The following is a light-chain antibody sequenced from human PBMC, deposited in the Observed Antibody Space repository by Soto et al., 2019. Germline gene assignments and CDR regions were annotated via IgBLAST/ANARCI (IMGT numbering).Light chain of an antibody. CDR3: QQYYISPPYT. CDR1: QSVLYSSNNKNY. V-gene: IGKV4-1*01. J-gene: IGKJ2*01. Sequence: DIVMTQSPDSLAVSLGERATINCKSSQSVLYSSNNKNYLAWYQQKPGQPPKLLIYWASTRESGVPDRFSGCGSWTDFTLATSSLQAEDVAVYYCQQYYISPPYTFGQGTKLEIK. CDR2: WAS.